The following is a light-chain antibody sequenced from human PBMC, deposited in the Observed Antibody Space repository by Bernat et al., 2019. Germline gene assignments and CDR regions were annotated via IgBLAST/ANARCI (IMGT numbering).Light chain of an antibody. CDR1: TSNIGARYG. CDR2: ENI. V-gene: IGLV1-40*01. J-gene: IGLJ3*02. CDR3: QCYDSSLTAWV. Sequence: QSVLTQPPSVSGAPGQRVTISCTGSTSNIGARYGVHWYQQLPGTAPKLLIYENINRPSGVPDRFCGAKSVTSASLAITGLQADDEAEYYCQCYDSSLTAWVFGGGTKLTVL.